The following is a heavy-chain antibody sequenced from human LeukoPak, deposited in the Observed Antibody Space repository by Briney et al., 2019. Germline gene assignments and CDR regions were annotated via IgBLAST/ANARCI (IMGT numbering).Heavy chain of an antibody. D-gene: IGHD6-19*01. CDR3: ARGSVAGTIDY. J-gene: IGHJ4*02. Sequence: PSETLSLTCTVSGGSIGSYYWSWIRLPAGKGLEWIGRIYTSGSTNYNPSLKSRVTMSVDTSKNQFSLKLSSVTAADTAVYYCARGSVAGTIDYWGQGTLVTVSS. CDR2: IYTSGST. CDR1: GGSIGSYY. V-gene: IGHV4-4*07.